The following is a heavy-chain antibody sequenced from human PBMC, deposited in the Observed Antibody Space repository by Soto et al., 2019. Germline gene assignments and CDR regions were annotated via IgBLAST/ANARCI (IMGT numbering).Heavy chain of an antibody. D-gene: IGHD3-10*01. V-gene: IGHV1-69*13. Sequence: ASVKVSCKASGGTCSSYAISWVLQAPGQGLEWMGGIIPIFGTANYAQKFQGRVTITADESTSTAYMELSSLRSEDTAVYYCARHGELWFGELLLDAFDIWGQGTMVTVSS. CDR1: GGTCSSYA. CDR2: IIPIFGTA. CDR3: ARHGELWFGELLLDAFDI. J-gene: IGHJ3*02.